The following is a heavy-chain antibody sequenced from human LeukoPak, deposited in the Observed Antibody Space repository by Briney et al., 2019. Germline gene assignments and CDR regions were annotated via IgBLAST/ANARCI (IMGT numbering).Heavy chain of an antibody. J-gene: IGHJ3*02. CDR2: ISYDGSNK. D-gene: IGHD3-3*01. CDR3: ASRVPTIFGGEGAFDI. Sequence: PGRSLRLSCAASGFTFSSYAMHWVRQAPGKGLERVTVISYDGSNKYYADSVKGRFTISRDNAKNSLYLQMNSLRAEDTAVYYCASRVPTIFGGEGAFDIWGQGTMVTVSS. V-gene: IGHV3-30-3*01. CDR1: GFTFSSYA.